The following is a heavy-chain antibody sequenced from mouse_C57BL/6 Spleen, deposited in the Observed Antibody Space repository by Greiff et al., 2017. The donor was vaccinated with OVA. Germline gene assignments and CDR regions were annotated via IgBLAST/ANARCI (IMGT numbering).Heavy chain of an antibody. J-gene: IGHJ4*01. CDR2: ISSGSSTI. CDR1: GFTFSDYG. Sequence: EVKLMESGGGLVKPGGSLKLSCAASGFTFSDYGMHWVRQAPEKGLEWVAYISSGSSTIYYADTVKGRFTISRDNAKNTLFLQMTSLRSEDTAMYYCASPSYGSSRLYYAMDYWGQGTSVTVSS. CDR3: ASPSYGSSRLYYAMDY. D-gene: IGHD1-1*01. V-gene: IGHV5-17*01.